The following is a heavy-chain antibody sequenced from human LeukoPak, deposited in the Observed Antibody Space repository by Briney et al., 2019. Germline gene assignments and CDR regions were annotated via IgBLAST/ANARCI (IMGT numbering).Heavy chain of an antibody. J-gene: IGHJ5*02. CDR2: INHSGST. D-gene: IGHD3-10*01. CDR3: ARDLLLWFGKTTQWFDP. Sequence: SETLSLTCAVYGGSFSGYYWSWIRQPPGKGLEWIGEINHSGSTNYNPSLKSRVTISVDTSKNQFSLKLSSVTAADTAVYYCARDLLLWFGKTTQWFDPWGQGTLVTVSS. CDR1: GGSFSGYY. V-gene: IGHV4-34*01.